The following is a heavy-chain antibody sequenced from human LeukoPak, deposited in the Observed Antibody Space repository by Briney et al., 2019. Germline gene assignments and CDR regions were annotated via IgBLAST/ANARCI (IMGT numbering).Heavy chain of an antibody. D-gene: IGHD1-1*01. V-gene: IGHV3-23*01. CDR3: AKGWNDYSL. Sequence: GGSLRLSCAASGFTFSNYAMSWVRQAPGTGLEWVSLISGSGGTTYYAESVKGRFTIPRDNSKNTLWLQMNSLRADDAAVYYCAKGWNDYSLWGQGTLVTVSS. J-gene: IGHJ4*02. CDR2: ISGSGGTT. CDR1: GFTFSNYA.